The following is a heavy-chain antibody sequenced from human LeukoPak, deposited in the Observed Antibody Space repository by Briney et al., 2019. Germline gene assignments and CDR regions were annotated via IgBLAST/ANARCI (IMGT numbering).Heavy chain of an antibody. Sequence: KTGGSLRLSCAVSGFTFSSYSMNWVRQAPGKGLEWVSSISSSSSYIYYADSVKGRFTISRDNAKNSLYLQMNSLRAEDTAVYYCEALAYYYDSSVNDAFDIWGQGTMVTVSS. D-gene: IGHD3-22*01. V-gene: IGHV3-21*01. CDR2: ISSSSSYI. CDR3: EALAYYYDSSVNDAFDI. J-gene: IGHJ3*02. CDR1: GFTFSSYS.